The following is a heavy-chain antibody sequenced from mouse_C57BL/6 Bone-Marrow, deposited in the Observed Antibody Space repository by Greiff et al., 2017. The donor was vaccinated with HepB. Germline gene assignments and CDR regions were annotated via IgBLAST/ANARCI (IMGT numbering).Heavy chain of an antibody. J-gene: IGHJ2*01. CDR3: EIWLRTYDCDD. CDR1: GYTFTSHW. V-gene: IGHV1-56*01. CDR2: IFPGGGGT. D-gene: IGHD2-2*01. Sequence: QVQLQQSGPELVRPGASVKMSCKAPGYTFTSHWMQWVRQRPGQGLEWIGGIFPGGGGTYDNEKFKGKATLTVDTSSSTAYMQLSRLTSEDSAVYVCEIWLRTYDCDDRGQGTTVT.